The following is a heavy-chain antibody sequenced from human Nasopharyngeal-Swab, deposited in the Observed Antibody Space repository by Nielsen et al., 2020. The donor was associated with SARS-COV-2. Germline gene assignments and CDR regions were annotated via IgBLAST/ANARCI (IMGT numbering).Heavy chain of an antibody. Sequence: SVKVSCKASGGTFSSYAISWVRQAPGQGLEWMGRIIPILGIANYAQKFQGRVTITADKSTSTAYMELSSLRSEDTAVYYCAGAAGKLRASVSPNYGMDVWGQGTTVTVSS. V-gene: IGHV1-69*04. CDR2: IIPILGIA. CDR3: AGAAGKLRASVSPNYGMDV. J-gene: IGHJ6*02. D-gene: IGHD1-7*01. CDR1: GGTFSSYA.